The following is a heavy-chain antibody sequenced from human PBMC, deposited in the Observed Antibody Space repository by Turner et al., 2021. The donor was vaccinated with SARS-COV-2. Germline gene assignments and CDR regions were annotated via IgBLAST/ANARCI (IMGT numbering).Heavy chain of an antibody. D-gene: IGHD3-22*01. V-gene: IGHV1-24*01. J-gene: IGHJ6*02. CDR1: GYTLIELS. CDR2: FDPEDGGT. Sequence: QVQLVQSGAEVKKPGASVKVTCKVSGYTLIELSIQWVRQAPGKGLEWMGGFDPEDGGTIYAQKFQGRVTMTEDTSTDTAYMELSSLRSEDTAVYYCATAPANYYDSSGSKGFYYYYYGMDVWGQGTTVTVSS. CDR3: ATAPANYYDSSGSKGFYYYYYGMDV.